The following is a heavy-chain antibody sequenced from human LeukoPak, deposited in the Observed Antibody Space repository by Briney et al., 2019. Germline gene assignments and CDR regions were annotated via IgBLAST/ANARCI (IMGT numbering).Heavy chain of an antibody. CDR3: ARVFGDFWSGYYTSHFDY. CDR2: ISWNSGSM. CDR1: GFTFDDYA. D-gene: IGHD3-3*01. Sequence: GRSLRLSCAASGFTFDDYAMHWVRQAPGKGLEWVSGISWNSGSMDYADSVKGRFTISRDNAKSSLYLQMNSLRAEDTAVYYCARVFGDFWSGYYTSHFDYWGQGTLVTVSS. J-gene: IGHJ4*02. V-gene: IGHV3-9*01.